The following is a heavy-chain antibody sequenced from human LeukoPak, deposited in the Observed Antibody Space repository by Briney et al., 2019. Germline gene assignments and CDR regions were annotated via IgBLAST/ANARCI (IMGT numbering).Heavy chain of an antibody. CDR1: GFTFSSYG. D-gene: IGHD3-22*01. CDR2: ITWNNDSI. CDR3: AKGFFDSYYYDSSGQKYFDY. J-gene: IGHJ4*02. Sequence: SLRLSCAASGFTFSSYGMHWVRQAPGKGLEWVSGITWNNDSIGYADSVRGRFTISRDNAKNSLYLQMNSLRAEDTALYYCAKGFFDSYYYDSSGQKYFDYWGQGTLVTVSS. V-gene: IGHV3-9*01.